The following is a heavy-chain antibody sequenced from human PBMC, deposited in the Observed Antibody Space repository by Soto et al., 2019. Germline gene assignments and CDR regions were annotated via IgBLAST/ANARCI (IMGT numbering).Heavy chain of an antibody. CDR3: ARDHSRMITFGGVIGMDV. V-gene: IGHV1-2*04. J-gene: IGHJ6*02. CDR2: INPNSGGT. D-gene: IGHD3-16*01. CDR1: GYTFTGYY. Sequence: ASVKVSCKASGYTFTGYYMHWVRQAPGQGLEWMGWINPNSGGTNYAQKFQGWVTMTRDTSISTAYMELSRLRSDDTAVYYCARDHSRMITFGGVIGMDVWGQGTTVTVSS.